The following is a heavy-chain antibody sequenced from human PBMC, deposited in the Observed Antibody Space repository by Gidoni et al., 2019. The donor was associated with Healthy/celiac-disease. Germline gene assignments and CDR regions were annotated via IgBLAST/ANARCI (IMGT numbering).Heavy chain of an antibody. D-gene: IGHD7-27*01. J-gene: IGHJ4*02. CDR3: ARSLEVMLGMEFYFDY. V-gene: IGHV2-26*01. Sequence: QVTLKESGPVLVKPTETLTLTCTVSGFSLSNARMGVSWIRQPPGKALEWLAHIFSNDEKSYSTSLKSRLTISKDTSKSQVVLTMTNMDPVDTATYYCARSLEVMLGMEFYFDYWGQGTLVTVSS. CDR2: IFSNDEK. CDR1: GFSLSNARMG.